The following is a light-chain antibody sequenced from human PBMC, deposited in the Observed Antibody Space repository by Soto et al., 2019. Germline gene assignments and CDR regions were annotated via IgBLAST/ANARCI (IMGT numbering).Light chain of an antibody. CDR2: GNS. CDR1: SSNIGAGYG. J-gene: IGLJ2*01. CDR3: QSYDSSLSAVL. V-gene: IGLV1-40*01. Sequence: QSVLTQPPSVSGAPGQRVTISCTGSSSNIGAGYGVHWYQHLPGTAPKLLMYGNSIRPSGVPDRFFGSKSGTAASLAITGLQAEDEADYYCQSYDSSLSAVLFGGGTKLTVL.